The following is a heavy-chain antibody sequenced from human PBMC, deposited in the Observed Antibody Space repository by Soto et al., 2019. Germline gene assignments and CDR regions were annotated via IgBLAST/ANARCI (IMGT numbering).Heavy chain of an antibody. CDR1: GGAFGSNA. Sequence: ASVKVSCKASGGAFGSNAISWVRQAPGQGLEWMGNIIPIFGTTKNAQKFQGRVTITADESTDTAYMELSSLRSDDTAVYYCAREDRDRETGLVPAAIDGMDVWGQGTTVTVSS. J-gene: IGHJ6*02. V-gene: IGHV1-69*13. CDR3: AREDRDRETGLVPAAIDGMDV. CDR2: IIPIFGTT. D-gene: IGHD2-2*01.